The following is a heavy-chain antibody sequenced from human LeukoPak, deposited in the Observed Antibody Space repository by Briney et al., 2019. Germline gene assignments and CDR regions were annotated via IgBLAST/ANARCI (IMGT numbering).Heavy chain of an antibody. V-gene: IGHV4-59*13. CDR2: IYYSGST. CDR1: GGSISSYY. Sequence: SETLSLTCTVSGGSISSYYWSWIRQPPGKGLEWIGYIYYSGSTNYNPSLKSRVTLSVDTSKNQLSLKLSSVPPAATAVYSCARTDCTTGVCYEDYWGQGTLVTVSS. J-gene: IGHJ4*02. D-gene: IGHD2-8*01. CDR3: ARTDCTTGVCYEDY.